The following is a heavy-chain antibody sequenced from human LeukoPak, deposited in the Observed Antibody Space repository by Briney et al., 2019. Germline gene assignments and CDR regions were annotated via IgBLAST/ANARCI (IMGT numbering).Heavy chain of an antibody. CDR1: GFTFDDYA. V-gene: IGHV3-9*03. CDR2: ISWNSGSI. J-gene: IGHJ4*02. D-gene: IGHD5-24*01. CDR3: AKGRDGYNSPPEN. Sequence: PGGSLRLSCAASGFTFDDYAMHWVRQAPEKGLEWVSGISWNSGSIGYADSVKGRFTISRDNAKNSLYLQMNSLRAEDMALYYCAKGRDGYNSPPENWGQGTLVTVSS.